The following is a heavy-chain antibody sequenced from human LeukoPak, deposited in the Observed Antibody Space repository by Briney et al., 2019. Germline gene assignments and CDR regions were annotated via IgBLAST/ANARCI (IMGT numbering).Heavy chain of an antibody. D-gene: IGHD6-13*01. CDR2: IVVGSGNT. CDR1: GFTFTSSA. J-gene: IGHJ4*02. Sequence: ASVKVSCKASGFTFTSSAMQWVRQARGQRLEWIGWIVVGSGNTNYAQKFQERVTITRDMSTSTAYMGLSSLRSEDTAVYYCAAVPSSNFAIAAAGHWGQGTLVTVSS. CDR3: AAVPSSNFAIAAAGH. V-gene: IGHV1-58*02.